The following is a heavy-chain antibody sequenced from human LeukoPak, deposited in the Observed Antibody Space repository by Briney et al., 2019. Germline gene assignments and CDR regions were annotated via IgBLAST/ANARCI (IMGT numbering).Heavy chain of an antibody. D-gene: IGHD3-22*01. J-gene: IGHJ6*03. CDR3: AREPLADYYDSSGYFSAHYYYYMDV. V-gene: IGHV3-53*01. CDR1: GFTVSSNY. Sequence: GGSLRLSCAASGFTVSSNYMSWVRQAPGKGLEWVSVIYSGGSTYYADSVKGRFTISRDNSKNTLYLQMNSLRAEDTAVYYCAREPLADYYDSSGYFSAHYYYYMDVWGKGTTVTVSS. CDR2: IYSGGST.